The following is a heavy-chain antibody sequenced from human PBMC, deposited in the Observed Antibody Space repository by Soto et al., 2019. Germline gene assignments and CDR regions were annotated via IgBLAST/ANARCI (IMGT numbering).Heavy chain of an antibody. V-gene: IGHV4-31*03. CDR2: IYYSGST. CDR3: ARGVTMVRGVIHTPYFDY. J-gene: IGHJ4*02. D-gene: IGHD3-10*01. Sequence: QVQLQESGPGLVKPSQTLSLTCTVSGGSISSGGYYWSWIRQHPGKGLEWIGYIYYSGSTYYNPSRKSRVXRXVXXSKNQVSRKLSSVTAADTAVYYCARGVTMVRGVIHTPYFDYWGQGTLVTVSS. CDR1: GGSISSGGYY.